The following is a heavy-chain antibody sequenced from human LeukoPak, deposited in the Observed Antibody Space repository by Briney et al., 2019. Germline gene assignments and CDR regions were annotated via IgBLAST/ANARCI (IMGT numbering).Heavy chain of an antibody. CDR2: IWYDGSNK. Sequence: PGGSLRLSCVTSGFTFTDVSMSWVRQAPGKGLEWVAVIWYDGSNKYHADSVKGRFTISRDNSKNTLYLQMDSLRAEDTAVYYCARDLGYPDYWGQGTLVAVSS. CDR3: ARDLGYPDY. D-gene: IGHD3-16*02. V-gene: IGHV3-33*01. J-gene: IGHJ4*02. CDR1: GFTFTDVS.